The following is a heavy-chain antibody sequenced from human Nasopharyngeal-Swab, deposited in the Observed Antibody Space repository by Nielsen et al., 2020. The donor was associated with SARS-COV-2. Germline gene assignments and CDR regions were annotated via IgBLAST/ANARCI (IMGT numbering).Heavy chain of an antibody. V-gene: IGHV4-39*01. J-gene: IGHJ4*02. D-gene: IGHD6-13*01. CDR2: IYYSGST. CDR3: ARHLYSSIWSWYFDY. Sequence: SETMSLTCTVTGGSSRRRRYYWGWIRQPPGKGQECLGRIYYSGSTYDNPSHKIRDTISVDTPKNQFSLKLTSVTAADTAVYYCARHLYSSIWSWYFDYWGQGTPVTVSS. CDR1: GGSSRRRRYY.